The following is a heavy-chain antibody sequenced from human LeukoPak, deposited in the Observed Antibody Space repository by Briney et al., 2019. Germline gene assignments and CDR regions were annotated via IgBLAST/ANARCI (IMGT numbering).Heavy chain of an antibody. J-gene: IGHJ4*02. D-gene: IGHD2-15*01. Sequence: PGGSLRLSCVGPGITFSSYWMNWVRQAPGKGLEWVAIIKQDGSVAHYVGSVKGRLTISRDNAKNSLYLQINNLRAEDTAVYYCAGGQGYLIQLWGQGTLVTVPS. V-gene: IGHV3-7*01. CDR3: AGGQGYLIQL. CDR1: GITFSSYW. CDR2: IKQDGSVA.